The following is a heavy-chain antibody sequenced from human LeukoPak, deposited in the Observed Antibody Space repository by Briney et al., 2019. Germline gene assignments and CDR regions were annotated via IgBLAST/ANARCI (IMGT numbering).Heavy chain of an antibody. D-gene: IGHD1-26*01. CDR1: GFTFEGYA. CDR2: ISRNSDYI. CDR3: AKDLAVGTTPRVYAFDI. V-gene: IGHV3-9*01. J-gene: IGHJ3*02. Sequence: PGGSLRLSCAASGFTFEGYAMHWVRQVPGKGLEWVSGISRNSDYIGYADSVRGRFTISRDNAKNSLSLQVNSLRAEDTALYFCAKDLAVGTTPRVYAFDIWGQGTMVTVSS.